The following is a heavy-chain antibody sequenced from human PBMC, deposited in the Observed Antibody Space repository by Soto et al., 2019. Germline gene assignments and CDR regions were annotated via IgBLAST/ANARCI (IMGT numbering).Heavy chain of an antibody. J-gene: IGHJ3*01. CDR3: ARSIMITFGGVIHDAFDV. V-gene: IGHV1-8*01. D-gene: IGHD3-16*02. CDR1: GYTFTSYD. CDR2: MNPNSGNT. Sequence: ASVKVSCKDSGYTFTSYDINWVRQATGQGLEWMGWMNPNSGNTGYAQKFQGRVTMTRNTSISTAYMELSSLRSEDTAVYYCARSIMITFGGVIHDAFDVWGQGTMVTVSS.